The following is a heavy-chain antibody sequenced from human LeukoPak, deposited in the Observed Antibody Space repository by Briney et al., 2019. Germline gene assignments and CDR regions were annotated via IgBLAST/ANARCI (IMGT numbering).Heavy chain of an antibody. CDR3: ARADKGHYDILTGFRSPYFDY. V-gene: IGHV4-59*11. Sequence: PSETLSLTCSVSGDSISMHYWSWIRQPPGKGLEWIGYIYYSGSTNYNPSLKSRVTISVDTSKNQFSLKLSSVTAADTAVYYCARADKGHYDILTGFRSPYFDYWGQGTLVTVSS. CDR2: IYYSGST. J-gene: IGHJ4*02. CDR1: GDSISMHY. D-gene: IGHD3-9*01.